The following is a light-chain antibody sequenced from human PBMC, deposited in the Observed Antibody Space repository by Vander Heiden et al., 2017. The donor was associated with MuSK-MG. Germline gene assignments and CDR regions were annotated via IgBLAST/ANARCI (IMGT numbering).Light chain of an antibody. J-gene: IGKJ2*01. Sequence: EIVMTQSPATLSVSPGERATLSCRASQSVNSNLAWYQQKPGQAPRLLIYGASTRATGIPARFSGSGYGTEFTLTISSLQSADFAVYYCQQYNNWPPYTFGQGTKMEIK. CDR3: QQYNNWPPYT. CDR1: QSVNSN. CDR2: GAS. V-gene: IGKV3-15*01.